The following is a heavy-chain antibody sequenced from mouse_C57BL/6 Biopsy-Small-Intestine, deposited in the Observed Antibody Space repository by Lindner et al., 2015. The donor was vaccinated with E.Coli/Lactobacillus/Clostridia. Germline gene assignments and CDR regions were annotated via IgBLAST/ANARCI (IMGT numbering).Heavy chain of an antibody. J-gene: IGHJ4*01. V-gene: IGHV3-8*01. Sequence: VQLQESGPGLAKPSQTLFLTCSVTGYSITSDYWNWIRKFPGNKLEYMGYISHSGITYYNPSLKSRISITRDTSKNQFYLQLNSVTAEDTATYYCAKYWEGDYALDYWGQGTSVTVSS. D-gene: IGHD4-1*01. CDR3: AKYWEGDYALDY. CDR1: GYSITSDY. CDR2: ISHSGIT.